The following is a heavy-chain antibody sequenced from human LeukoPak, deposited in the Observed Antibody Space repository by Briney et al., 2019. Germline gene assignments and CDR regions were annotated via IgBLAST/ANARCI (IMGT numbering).Heavy chain of an antibody. D-gene: IGHD3-9*01. CDR3: ARGHRIRYFDWFSY. V-gene: IGHV4-34*01. CDR1: GGSFSGYY. CDR2: INHSGST. Sequence: SETLSLTCAVYGGSFSGYYWSWIRQPPGKGLEWIGEINHSGSTNYNPSLKSRVTISVDTSKNQFSLKLSSVTAADTAVYYCARGHRIRYFDWFSYRGQGTLVTVSS. J-gene: IGHJ4*02.